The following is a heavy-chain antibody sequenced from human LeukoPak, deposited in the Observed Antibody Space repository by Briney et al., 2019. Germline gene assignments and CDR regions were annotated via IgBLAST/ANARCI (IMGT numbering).Heavy chain of an antibody. CDR1: GYTFTSYA. CDR3: ARDIGDYYDSSGYPDY. Sequence: ASVKVSCKASGYTFTSYAMNWVRQAPGQGLEWMGWINTNTGNPTYAQGFTGRFVFSLDTSVSTAYLQISSLKAEDTAVYYCARDIGDYYDSSGYPDYWGQGTLVTVSS. D-gene: IGHD3-22*01. V-gene: IGHV7-4-1*02. J-gene: IGHJ4*02. CDR2: INTNTGNP.